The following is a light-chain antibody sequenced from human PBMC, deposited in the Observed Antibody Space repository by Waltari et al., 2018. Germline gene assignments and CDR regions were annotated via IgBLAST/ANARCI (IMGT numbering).Light chain of an antibody. CDR3: QQYNNWPPLT. CDR1: QSISRN. J-gene: IGKJ4*01. Sequence: EIVMTQSPATLSVSPGERATLSCRASQSISRNLAWYQQKPGQAPRLLISEASTRATAIPARFSGSGSGTDFTLTISSLQSEDFALYYCQQYNNWPPLTFGGGTKVEIK. CDR2: EAS. V-gene: IGKV3-15*01.